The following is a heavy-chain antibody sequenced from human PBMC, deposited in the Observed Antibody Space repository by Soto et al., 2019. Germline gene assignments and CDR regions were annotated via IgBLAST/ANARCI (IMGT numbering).Heavy chain of an antibody. V-gene: IGHV4-4*07. J-gene: IGHJ6*02. CDR3: ARADYEILTGSYAMDV. Sequence: QVQLQESGPRLVKPSETLSLTCTVSDDFISIYYWNWIRQPAGKGLEWIGRVSTSGATNYNPSLESRVTMSVDTSKKQFSLKLTSVTAADTAVYFCARADYEILTGSYAMDVWGQGTTVTVSS. D-gene: IGHD3-9*01. CDR1: DDFISIYY. CDR2: VSTSGAT.